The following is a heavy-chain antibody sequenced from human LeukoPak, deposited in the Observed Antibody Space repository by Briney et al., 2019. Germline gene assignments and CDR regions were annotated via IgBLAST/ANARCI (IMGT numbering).Heavy chain of an antibody. CDR1: GFTVSSNY. Sequence: GGSLRLSCAASGFTVSSNYMSWVRQAAGKGLEWVSVIYSGGSTYYADSVKGRFTISRDNSKNTLYLQMNSLRAEDTAVYYCARSITIFGVPYYYYYYMDVWGKGTTVTVSS. J-gene: IGHJ6*03. CDR2: IYSGGST. CDR3: ARSITIFGVPYYYYYYMDV. D-gene: IGHD3-3*01. V-gene: IGHV3-53*01.